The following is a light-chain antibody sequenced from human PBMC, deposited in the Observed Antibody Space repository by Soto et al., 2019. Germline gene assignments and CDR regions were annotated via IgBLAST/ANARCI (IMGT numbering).Light chain of an antibody. CDR2: GAS. J-gene: IGKJ3*01. Sequence: VVMTQSPATLSVSPGERATLSCRASQNVGNNLVWYQQKPGQAPRLLIYGASTRAAGIPDRFSGSGSGTDFTLTISRLEPEDFALYYCQRYGSSPGLFTFGPGTKVDIK. CDR1: QNVGNN. V-gene: IGKV3-20*01. CDR3: QRYGSSPGLFT.